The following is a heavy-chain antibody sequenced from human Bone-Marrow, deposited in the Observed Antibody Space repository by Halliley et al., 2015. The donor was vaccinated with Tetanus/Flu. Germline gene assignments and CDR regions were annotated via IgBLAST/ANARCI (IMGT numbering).Heavy chain of an antibody. Sequence: QLVQSGAEVKKPGESLKISCKGSGYSFTTYWIGWMRQMPGKGLEWMGLIYPGDSCSTFNSSFQGQVTMSVDKSTNTAFLQWGSLRASDTAVYYCARRRESGSFINWFDPGGQGTLVTVSS. CDR1: GYSFTTYW. J-gene: IGHJ5*02. V-gene: IGHV5-51*01. D-gene: IGHD3-10*01. CDR2: IYPGDSCS. CDR3: ARRRESGSFINWFDP.